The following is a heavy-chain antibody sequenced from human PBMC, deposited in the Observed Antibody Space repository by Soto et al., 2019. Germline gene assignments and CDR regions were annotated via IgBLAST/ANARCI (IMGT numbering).Heavy chain of an antibody. CDR1: GFTFSSYS. Sequence: EVQLVESGGGLVQPGGSLRLSCAASGFTFSSYSMNWVRQAPGKGLEWVSYISSSSSTIYYADSVKGRFTISRDNAKNSLYLQLNSLRYEDTAVYYCARARTGGFDYWGQGTLVTVSS. J-gene: IGHJ4*02. CDR3: ARARTGGFDY. V-gene: IGHV3-48*02. CDR2: ISSSSSTI.